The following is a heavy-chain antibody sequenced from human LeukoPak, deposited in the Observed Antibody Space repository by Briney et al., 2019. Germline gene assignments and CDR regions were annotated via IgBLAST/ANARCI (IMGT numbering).Heavy chain of an antibody. CDR3: ARGPEYYDGIGHYSTN. J-gene: IGHJ4*02. CDR2: ISSSSAYI. Sequence: GGSLRLSCAASGFTFSRYSMNWVRQAPGKGLEWVSSISSSSAYIYYADSMKGRFTISRDNAENSLYLQMNSLRAEDTAVYYCARGPEYYDGIGHYSTNWGQGTLVTVSS. D-gene: IGHD3-22*01. CDR1: GFTFSRYS. V-gene: IGHV3-21*01.